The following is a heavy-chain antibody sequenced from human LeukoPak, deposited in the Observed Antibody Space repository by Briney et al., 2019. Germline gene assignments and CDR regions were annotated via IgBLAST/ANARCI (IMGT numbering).Heavy chain of an antibody. D-gene: IGHD3-9*01. CDR1: GYTFTGYY. CDR3: ARAYDILTGYYNAFDI. CDR2: INPNSGGT. J-gene: IGHJ3*02. V-gene: IGHV1-2*04. Sequence: ASVKVSCTASGYTFTGYYMHWVRQAPGQGLEWMGWINPNSGGTNYAQTFQGWVTMTRDTSISTAYMELSRLRSDDTAVYYCARAYDILTGYYNAFDIWGQGTMVTVSS.